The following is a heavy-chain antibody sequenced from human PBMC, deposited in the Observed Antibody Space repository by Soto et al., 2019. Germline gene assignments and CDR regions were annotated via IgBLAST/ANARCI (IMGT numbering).Heavy chain of an antibody. V-gene: IGHV3-23*01. D-gene: IGHD1-1*01. CDR3: VTQSWNY. Sequence: EVQLLESGGGLVQPGGSLRLSCVVSGLTCSRADLSWVRQPTGKGLEWVSASGGSGLSTHDVDSVKGRFTISRDSSKNTLYLQMNSLSAEDTAVCYCVTQSWNYWGQGTLVTVSS. CDR2: SGGSGLST. J-gene: IGHJ4*02. CDR1: GLTCSRAD.